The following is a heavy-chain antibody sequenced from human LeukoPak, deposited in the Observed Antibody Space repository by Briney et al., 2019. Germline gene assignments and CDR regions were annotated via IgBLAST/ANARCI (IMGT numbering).Heavy chain of an antibody. J-gene: IGHJ6*03. CDR2: INHSGST. V-gene: IGHV4-34*01. CDR3: ARVYGSGSYYNGYYYYYMDV. D-gene: IGHD3-10*01. CDR1: GGSFSGYY. Sequence: TETLSLTCAVYGGSFSGYYWSWIRQPPGKGLEWIGEINHSGSTNYNPSLKSRVTISVDTSKNQFSLKLSSVTAADTAVYYCARVYGSGSYYNGYYYYYMDVWGKGTTVTISS.